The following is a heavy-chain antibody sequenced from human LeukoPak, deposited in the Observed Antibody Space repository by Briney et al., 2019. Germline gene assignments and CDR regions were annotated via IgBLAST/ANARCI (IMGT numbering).Heavy chain of an antibody. CDR1: GFTFSSDA. D-gene: IGHD6-19*01. Sequence: GGSLRLSCAASGFTFSSDAMSWLRQAPGKGLEWVSAISHIGGSTYYADSVKGPFTISRDNSKNTLYLQMNTLRSEHTATYYCAKGGWLGIFQNYYLDVWGKGTTVTVSS. V-gene: IGHV3-23*01. J-gene: IGHJ6*03. CDR2: ISHIGGST. CDR3: AKGGWLGIFQNYYLDV.